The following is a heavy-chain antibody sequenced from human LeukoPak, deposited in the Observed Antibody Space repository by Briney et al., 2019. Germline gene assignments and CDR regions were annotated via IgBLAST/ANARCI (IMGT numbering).Heavy chain of an antibody. CDR3: ARPTYYYGSGSYGGPSYYYMDV. CDR1: GFTFSNYA. V-gene: IGHV3-30*04. J-gene: IGHJ6*03. Sequence: GGSLRLSCAASGFTFSNYAMHWVRQAPGKGLEWVAVISYDGSNKYYSDSVRGRFTISRDDSKHTLYLQMNSLRPEDTAVYYCARPTYYYGSGSYGGPSYYYMDVWGKGTTVTVSS. D-gene: IGHD3-10*01. CDR2: ISYDGSNK.